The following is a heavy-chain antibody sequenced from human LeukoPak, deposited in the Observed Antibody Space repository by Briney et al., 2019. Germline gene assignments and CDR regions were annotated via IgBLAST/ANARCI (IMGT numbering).Heavy chain of an antibody. V-gene: IGHV1-8*02. D-gene: IGHD3-22*01. CDR1: GYTFTSYD. CDR3: ARGPEHYYGSSGYSHY. Sequence: ASVKVSCKASGYTFTSYDINWVRQATGQGLEWMGWMNPNSGNTGYAQKFQGRVTMTRDMSTSTVYMELSSLRSGDTAVYYCARGPEHYYGSSGYSHYWGQGTLVTVSS. CDR2: MNPNSGNT. J-gene: IGHJ4*02.